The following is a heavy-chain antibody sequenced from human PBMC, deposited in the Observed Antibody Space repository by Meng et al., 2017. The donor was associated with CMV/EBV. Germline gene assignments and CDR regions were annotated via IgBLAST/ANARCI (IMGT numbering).Heavy chain of an antibody. D-gene: IGHD6-6*01. Sequence: ASVKVSCKASGYTFTSYGISWVRQAPGQGLEWMGWINPNSGGTNYAQKFQGRVTMTRDTSISTAYMELSRLRSDDTAVYYCARESSLLGQLVDYWGQGTLVTVSS. J-gene: IGHJ4*02. V-gene: IGHV1-2*02. CDR2: INPNSGGT. CDR1: GYTFTSYG. CDR3: ARESSLLGQLVDY.